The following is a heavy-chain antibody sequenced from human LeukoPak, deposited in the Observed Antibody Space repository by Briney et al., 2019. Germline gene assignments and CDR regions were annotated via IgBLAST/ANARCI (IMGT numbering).Heavy chain of an antibody. D-gene: IGHD6-6*01. J-gene: IGHJ3*02. CDR2: IYHSGST. CDR1: GGSISSGGYS. V-gene: IGHV4-30-2*01. CDR3: ARTSIAARRANAFDI. Sequence: SETLSLTCAVSGGSISSGGYSWSWIRQPPGKGLEWIGYIYHSGSTYYNPSLKGRVTISVDRSKNQFSLKLSSVTAADTAVYYCARTSIAARRANAFDIWGQGTMVTVSS.